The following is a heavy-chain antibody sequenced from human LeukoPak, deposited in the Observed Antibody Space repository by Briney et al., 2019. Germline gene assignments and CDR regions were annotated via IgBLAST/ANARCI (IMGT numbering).Heavy chain of an antibody. CDR2: ISSSSSTI. Sequence: GGSLRLSCAASGFTFSSYSMNWVRQAPGKGLEWVSYISSSSSTIYYADSVKGRFTISRDNSKNTLYLQMSSLRAEDTAVYYCAKDLGYVSGWYHFDYWGQGTLVTVSS. J-gene: IGHJ4*02. V-gene: IGHV3-48*01. CDR1: GFTFSSYS. D-gene: IGHD6-19*01. CDR3: AKDLGYVSGWYHFDY.